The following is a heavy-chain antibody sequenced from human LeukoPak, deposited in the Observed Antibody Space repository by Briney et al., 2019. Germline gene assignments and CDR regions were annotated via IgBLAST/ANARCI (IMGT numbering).Heavy chain of an antibody. CDR3: ARDLNAFRTTVTTWALGY. V-gene: IGHV3-74*01. D-gene: IGHD4-17*01. J-gene: IGHJ4*02. CDR2: TNSDASTT. Sequence: PGGSLRLSCAASGFTFSNYWMHWVRQAPGKGLVWVSRTNSDASTTLYADSVQGRFSVSRDNAKNTLYLQMNSLRAEDTAVYYCARDLNAFRTTVTTWALGYWGQGTLVTVSS. CDR1: GFTFSNYW.